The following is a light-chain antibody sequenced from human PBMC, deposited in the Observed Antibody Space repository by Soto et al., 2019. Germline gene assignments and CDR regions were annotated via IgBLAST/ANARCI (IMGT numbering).Light chain of an antibody. CDR3: QQNNTYRT. Sequence: DIQMTQSPSTLSASVGDRVTITCRASQSITNWLAWFQQKPGKAPTLLIYKASSLETGVPSRFSGSGSGTELTLTISSLQPDDFSTEYCQQNNTYRTFGQGTKVEIK. V-gene: IGKV1-5*03. CDR1: QSITNW. CDR2: KAS. J-gene: IGKJ1*01.